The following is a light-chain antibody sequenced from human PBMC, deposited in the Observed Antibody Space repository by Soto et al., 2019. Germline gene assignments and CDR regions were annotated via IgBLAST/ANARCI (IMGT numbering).Light chain of an antibody. J-gene: IGLJ1*01. CDR1: SSDVGGYNY. Sequence: QSVLTQPASVSGSPGQSITISCTGTSSDVGGYNYVSWYQQHPGKAPKLMIYDVSNRPSGVSDRFSGSKSGNTASLTISGLQAEDEADYYCISYNDRQSYLFGTGTKVTVL. V-gene: IGLV2-14*01. CDR2: DVS. CDR3: ISYNDRQSYL.